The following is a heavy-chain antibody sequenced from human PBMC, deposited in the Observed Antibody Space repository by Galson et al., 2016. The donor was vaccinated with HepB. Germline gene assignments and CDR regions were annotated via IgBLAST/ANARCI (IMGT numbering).Heavy chain of an antibody. CDR3: ASSLRNDYGDPWTYYFDS. V-gene: IGHV4-59*01. J-gene: IGHJ4*02. CDR1: GGSFSNYY. CDR2: TYYSGFT. Sequence: SETLSLTCTVSGGSFSNYYWSWIRQPPGKRLEWIGYTYYSGFTNYNPSLNSRVTMSVDTSKNQFSLRLNSVTAADTAVYYCASSLRNDYGDPWTYYFDSWGQGTLVTVSS. D-gene: IGHD4-17*01.